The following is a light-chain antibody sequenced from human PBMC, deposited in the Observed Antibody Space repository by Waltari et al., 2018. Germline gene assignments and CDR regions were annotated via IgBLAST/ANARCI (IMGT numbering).Light chain of an antibody. CDR2: DAS. Sequence: EIVLTQSPATLSLSPGEGATLSCRASQSVSSQLVWYQQKRGQAPRLLIYDASNRATGIPARFSGSGSGTDVTLTISSLEPEDFAVYYCQQCNNSPPTFGKGTKVEIK. CDR3: QQCNNSPPT. CDR1: QSVSSQ. J-gene: IGKJ1*01. V-gene: IGKV3-11*01.